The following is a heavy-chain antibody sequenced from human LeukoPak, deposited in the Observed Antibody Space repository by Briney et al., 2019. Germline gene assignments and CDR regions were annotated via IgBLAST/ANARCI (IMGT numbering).Heavy chain of an antibody. D-gene: IGHD1-1*01. CDR2: INPSGST. Sequence: SETLSLTCVVSDGSFSGYSWTWIRQPPGKGLEPIGEINPSGSTNYSPSLKGRVTLSIDRSENQFSLNLTSVTAADTAVYYCARGVKQLGRFYFYLDVWGNGTSVTVSS. CDR1: DGSFSGYS. V-gene: IGHV4-34*01. CDR3: ARGVKQLGRFYFYLDV. J-gene: IGHJ6*03.